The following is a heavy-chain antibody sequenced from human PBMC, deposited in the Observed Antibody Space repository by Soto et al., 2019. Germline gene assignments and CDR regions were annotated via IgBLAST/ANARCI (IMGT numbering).Heavy chain of an antibody. Sequence: QVQLVESGGGVVQPGRSLRLSCAASGFIFSYYGMHWVRQAPGKGLEWVAVIIYDGSKKYYADSVKGQFTISRDDSKNTLYLQMKSLRAEDKAVYYCSNDYSTHYSMDVWGQGTTVTGSS. CDR2: IIYDGSKK. V-gene: IGHV3-30*18. J-gene: IGHJ6*02. CDR3: SNDYSTHYSMDV. D-gene: IGHD4-4*01. CDR1: GFIFSYYG.